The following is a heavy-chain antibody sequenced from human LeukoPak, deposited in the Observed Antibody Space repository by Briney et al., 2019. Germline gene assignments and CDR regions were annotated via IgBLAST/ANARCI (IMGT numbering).Heavy chain of an antibody. CDR2: ISSSSSTV. D-gene: IGHD2-2*01. CDR1: GFTFDTYG. CDR3: ARDCSSTSCYFATYFDY. Sequence: GGSLRLSCAASGFTFDTYGMNWVRLAPGKGLEWVSYISSSSSTVYYADSVQGRFTISRDNAENSLYLQMNSLRAEDTAVYYCARDCSSTSCYFATYFDYWGQGTLVTVSS. J-gene: IGHJ4*02. V-gene: IGHV3-48*01.